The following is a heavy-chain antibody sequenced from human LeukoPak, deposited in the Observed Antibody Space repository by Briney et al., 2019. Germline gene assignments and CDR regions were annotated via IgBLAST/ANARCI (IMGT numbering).Heavy chain of an antibody. CDR1: GGSISSSSYY. CDR3: ARQVLLWFGELSSGDADY. CDR2: IYYSGST. V-gene: IGHV4-39*01. D-gene: IGHD3-10*01. J-gene: IGHJ4*02. Sequence: PSETLSLPCTVSGGSISSSSYYWGWIRQPPGKGLEWIGSIYYSGSTYYNPSLKSRVTISVDTSKNQFSLKLSSVTAADTAVYYCARQVLLWFGELSSGDADYWGQGTLVTVSS.